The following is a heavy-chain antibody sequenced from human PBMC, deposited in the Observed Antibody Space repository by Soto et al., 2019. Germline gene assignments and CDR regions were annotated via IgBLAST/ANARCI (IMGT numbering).Heavy chain of an antibody. V-gene: IGHV3-30-3*01. CDR3: ARDVSDLVPGAISGSGSYQPWFDP. CDR2: ISYDGSNK. CDR1: GFTFSRYA. D-gene: IGHD3-10*01. J-gene: IGHJ5*02. Sequence: PGGYLRLSCAASGFTFSRYAMHWVRPAPGKGLKWVAVISYDGSNKYYADSVKGRFTISRDNSKNTLYLQMNSLRAEDTAVYYCARDVSDLVPGAISGSGSYQPWFDPWGQGTLVNVSS.